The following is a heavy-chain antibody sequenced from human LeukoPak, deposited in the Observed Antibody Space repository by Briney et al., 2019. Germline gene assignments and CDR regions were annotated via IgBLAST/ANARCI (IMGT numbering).Heavy chain of an antibody. CDR3: AREDVVVVAATIQYFQH. J-gene: IGHJ1*01. Sequence: GASVKVSCKASGYTFTGHYMHWVRQAPGQGLEWMGWINPNSGGTNYAQKFQGRVTMTRDTSISTAYMELSRLRSDDTAVYYCAREDVVVVAATIQYFQHWGQGTLVTVSS. D-gene: IGHD2-15*01. V-gene: IGHV1-2*02. CDR2: INPNSGGT. CDR1: GYTFTGHY.